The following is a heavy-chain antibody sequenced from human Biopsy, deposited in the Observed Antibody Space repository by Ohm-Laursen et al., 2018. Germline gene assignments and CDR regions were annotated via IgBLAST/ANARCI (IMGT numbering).Heavy chain of an antibody. D-gene: IGHD6-19*01. J-gene: IGHJ6*02. Sequence: ASVKVSCKVSGGAFTNYAINWVRQAPGHGLEWMGGIITVSGTAGYAERFQGRVTITADVTTTTAYMDLSGLRSEDTAVYYCVAYPSSGFFENNDDFAMDVWGQGTTVIVSS. CDR1: GGAFTNYA. CDR2: IITVSGTA. V-gene: IGHV1-69*13. CDR3: VAYPSSGFFENNDDFAMDV.